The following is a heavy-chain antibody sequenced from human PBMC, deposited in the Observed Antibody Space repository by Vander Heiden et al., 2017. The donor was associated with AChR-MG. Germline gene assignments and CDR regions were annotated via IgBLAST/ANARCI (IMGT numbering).Heavy chain of an antibody. CDR2: IIPIFGTA. J-gene: IGHJ6*02. V-gene: IGHV1-69*01. CDR3: ARLGYCSSTSCYRGQYYYYYYGMDV. CDR1: GGTFSSYA. D-gene: IGHD2-2*02. Sequence: QVQLVQSGAEVKKPGSSVKVSCKASGGTFSSYAISWVRQAPGQGLEWMGGIIPIFGTANYAQKFQGRVTITADESTSTAYMELSSLRSEDTAVYYCARLGYCSSTSCYRGQYYYYYYGMDVWGQGTTVTVSS.